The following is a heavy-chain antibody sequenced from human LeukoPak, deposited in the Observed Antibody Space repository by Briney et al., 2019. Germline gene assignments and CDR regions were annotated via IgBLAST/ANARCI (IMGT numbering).Heavy chain of an antibody. J-gene: IGHJ6*03. CDR2: INHSGST. V-gene: IGHV4-34*01. Sequence: PSETLSLTCAVSGGSFSGYYWSWIRQPPGKGLEWIGEINHSGSTEYNPSLKSRVTISVDTFKNQFSLNLSSVTAADTALYYCARGGRDDYNYSHYYYYMDVWGKGTTVTVSS. CDR3: ARGGRDDYNYSHYYYYMDV. CDR1: GGSFSGYY. D-gene: IGHD5-24*01.